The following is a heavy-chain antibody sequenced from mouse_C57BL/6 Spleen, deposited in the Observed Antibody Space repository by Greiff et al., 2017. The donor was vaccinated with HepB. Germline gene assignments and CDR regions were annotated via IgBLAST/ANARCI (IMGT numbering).Heavy chain of an antibody. CDR1: GYTFTSYW. CDR3: TRTGYYGSSYAAMDY. V-gene: IGHV1-59*01. CDR2: IDPSDSYT. D-gene: IGHD1-1*01. J-gene: IGHJ4*01. Sequence: QVQLQQPGAELVRPGTSVKLSCKASGYTFTSYWMHWVKQRPGQGLEWIGVIDPSDSYTNYNQKFKGKATLTVDTSSSTAYMQLSSLTSEDSAVYYCTRTGYYGSSYAAMDYWGQGTSVTVSS.